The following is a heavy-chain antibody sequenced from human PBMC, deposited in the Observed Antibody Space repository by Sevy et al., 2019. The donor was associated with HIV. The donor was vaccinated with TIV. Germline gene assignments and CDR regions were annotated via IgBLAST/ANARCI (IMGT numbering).Heavy chain of an antibody. D-gene: IGHD2-21*01. CDR2: INPDGKTT. Sequence: GGSLRLSCAGAGFSFGNRWMHWVRQAPGKGLVWVSRINPDGKTTDYTASVKGRFTISRDNAKNTLYLQMDSLTAEDTAVYFCAREDTSWGGELDYWGQGTLVTVSS. J-gene: IGHJ4*02. CDR3: AREDTSWGGELDY. V-gene: IGHV3-74*01. CDR1: GFSFGNRW.